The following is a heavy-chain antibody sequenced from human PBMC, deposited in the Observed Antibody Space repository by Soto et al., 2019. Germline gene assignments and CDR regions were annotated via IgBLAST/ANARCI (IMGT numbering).Heavy chain of an antibody. CDR1: GFTFSSYS. D-gene: IGHD5-12*01. V-gene: IGHV3-21*01. CDR3: ARDRGYEARKDAFDI. Sequence: EVQLVESGGGLVKPGGSLRLSCAASGFTFSSYSMNWVRQAPGKGLEWVSSISSSSSYIYYADSVKGRFTISRDNAKNSLYLQMNSLRAEDTAVYYCARDRGYEARKDAFDIWGHGTMVTVSS. CDR2: ISSSSSYI. J-gene: IGHJ3*02.